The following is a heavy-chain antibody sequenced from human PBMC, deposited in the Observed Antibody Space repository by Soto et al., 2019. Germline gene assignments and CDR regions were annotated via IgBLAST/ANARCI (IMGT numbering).Heavy chain of an antibody. J-gene: IGHJ5*02. V-gene: IGHV3-11*01. D-gene: IGHD3-10*01. CDR1: GFSFSAHY. CDR3: ANYYGSGSYRNWFDP. Sequence: QVQLVESGGGLVKPGGSLRLSCAASGFSFSAHYMSWIRQAPGKGLEWISYISGSGSTIYYADSVKGRFTISRDHAKNSLYLQMNSLRAEDTAVYYCANYYGSGSYRNWFDPWGQGTLVTVSS. CDR2: ISGSGSTI.